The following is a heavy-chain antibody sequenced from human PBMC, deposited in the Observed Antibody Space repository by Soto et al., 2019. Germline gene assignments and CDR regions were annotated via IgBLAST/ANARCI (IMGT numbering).Heavy chain of an antibody. CDR3: ARHDYGSGSYYYYYYYYMDV. CDR2: IYYSGST. Sequence: SETLSLTCTVSGGSISSSSYYWGWIRQPPGKGLEWIGSIYYSGSTYYNPSLKSRVTISVDTSKNQFSLKLSSVTAADTAVYYCARHDYGSGSYYYYYYYYMDVWGKGTTVTVSS. J-gene: IGHJ6*03. D-gene: IGHD3-10*01. CDR1: GGSISSSSYY. V-gene: IGHV4-39*01.